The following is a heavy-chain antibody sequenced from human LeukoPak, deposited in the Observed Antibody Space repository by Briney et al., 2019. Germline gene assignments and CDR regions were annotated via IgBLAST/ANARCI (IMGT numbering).Heavy chain of an antibody. V-gene: IGHV3-30*02. D-gene: IGHD1-14*01. CDR2: IRNDGRSK. CDR3: AKKYNTGLDP. CDR1: GFTFSNYD. Sequence: GGSLRLSCVASGFTFSNYDMHWVRQAPGKGLEWVAFIRNDGRSKYYADSVKGRFTISTDNSKNTLYLQMNSLRVEDTAVYYCAKKYNTGLDPWGQGTLVTVSS. J-gene: IGHJ5*02.